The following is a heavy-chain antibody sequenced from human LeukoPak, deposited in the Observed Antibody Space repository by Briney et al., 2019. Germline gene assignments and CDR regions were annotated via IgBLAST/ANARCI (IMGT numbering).Heavy chain of an antibody. V-gene: IGHV3-23*01. CDR2: INTGERT. Sequence: GGTLRLSCAASGFTFSNYAMTWVREAPGKGLEWVSSINTGERTYYADSVKGRFTILRDNSKNTVFLEMNTLRADDTALYHCVKSREASIWYSLGDYWGQGSLVTVS. J-gene: IGHJ4*02. CDR1: GFTFSNYA. CDR3: VKSREASIWYSLGDY. D-gene: IGHD2-21*02.